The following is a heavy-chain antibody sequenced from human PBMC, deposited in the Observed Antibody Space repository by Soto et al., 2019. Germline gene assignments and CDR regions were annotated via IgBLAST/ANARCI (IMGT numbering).Heavy chain of an antibody. CDR3: ARARREDYYDSSGPDY. V-gene: IGHV3-33*01. CDR2: IWYDGSNK. D-gene: IGHD3-22*01. Sequence: PGGSLRLSCAASGFTFSSYGMHWVRQAPGKGLEWVAVIWYDGSNKYYADSVKGRFTISRDNSKNTLYLQMNSLRAEDTAVYYCARARREDYYDSSGPDYWGQGTLVTVSS. CDR1: GFTFSSYG. J-gene: IGHJ4*02.